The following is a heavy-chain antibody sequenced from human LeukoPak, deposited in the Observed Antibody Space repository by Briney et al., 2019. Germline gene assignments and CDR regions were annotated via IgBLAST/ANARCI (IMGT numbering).Heavy chain of an antibody. Sequence: PSETLSLTCTVSGGSISSGSYYWSWIRQPAGKGLEWIGRIYTSGSTNYNPSLKSRVTISVDTSKNQFSLKLSSVTAADTAVYYCARELTRGLPVVDYWGQGTLVTVSS. D-gene: IGHD2-21*01. CDR1: GGSISSGSYY. CDR2: IYTSGST. V-gene: IGHV4-61*02. J-gene: IGHJ4*02. CDR3: ARELTRGLPVVDY.